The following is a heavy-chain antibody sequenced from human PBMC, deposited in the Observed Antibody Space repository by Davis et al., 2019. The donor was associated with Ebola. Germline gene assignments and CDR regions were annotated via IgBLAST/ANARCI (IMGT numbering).Heavy chain of an antibody. CDR3: ARGVAVGGFYFEY. CDR2: IKEDGSAK. V-gene: IGHV3-7*03. Sequence: GESLKISCAASGFTFSSYWMTWVRQAPGKGLEWVVSIKEDGSAKHYVDSVQGRFTISRDNAQNSLYLQVNSLRAEDTAVYFCARGVAVGGFYFEYWGQGTLVTVSS. J-gene: IGHJ4*02. D-gene: IGHD6-19*01. CDR1: GFTFSSYW.